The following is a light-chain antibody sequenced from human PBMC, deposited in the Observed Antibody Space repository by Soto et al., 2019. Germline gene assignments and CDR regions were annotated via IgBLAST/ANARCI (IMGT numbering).Light chain of an antibody. CDR2: GAS. J-gene: IGKJ1*01. V-gene: IGKV3-20*01. Sequence: DIVMTQSPATLSVSPGERATLSCWASQSVNRNLAWYQQKPGQAPRLLIYGASNRATGIPDRFSGSGSGTDFTLTISRLEPEDFAVYYCQQYGSSGTFGQGTTGDIK. CDR1: QSVNRN. CDR3: QQYGSSGT.